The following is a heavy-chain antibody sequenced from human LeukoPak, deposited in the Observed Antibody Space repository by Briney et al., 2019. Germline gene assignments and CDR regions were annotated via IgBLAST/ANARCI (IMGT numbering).Heavy chain of an antibody. J-gene: IGHJ3*02. D-gene: IGHD4-17*01. V-gene: IGHV3-23*01. CDR3: ARDPNGDYIGAFDM. CDR1: EFTFSKYG. CDR2: ISGSGGNS. Sequence: GGCLRLSCAASEFTFSKYGMSWVRQAPGKGLEWVSSISGSGGNSQYADSVQGRFAISRDNSKNTLYLQMNSLRVEDTAVYFCARDPNGDYIGAFDMWGRGTVVAVSS.